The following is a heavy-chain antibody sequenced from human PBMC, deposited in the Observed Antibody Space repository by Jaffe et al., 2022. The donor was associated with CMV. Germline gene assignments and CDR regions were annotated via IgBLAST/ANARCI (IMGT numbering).Heavy chain of an antibody. CDR1: GFTFSSYW. Sequence: EVQLVESGGGLVQPGGSLRLSCAASGFTFSSYWMSWVRQAPGKGLEWVANIKQDGSEKYYVDSVKGRFTISRDNAKNSLYLQMNSLRAEDTAVYYCARDRGFNRGLWPHLLQPATLDYWGQGTLVTVSS. CDR2: IKQDGSEK. CDR3: ARDRGFNRGLWPHLLQPATLDY. J-gene: IGHJ4*02. V-gene: IGHV3-7*01. D-gene: IGHD2-21*01.